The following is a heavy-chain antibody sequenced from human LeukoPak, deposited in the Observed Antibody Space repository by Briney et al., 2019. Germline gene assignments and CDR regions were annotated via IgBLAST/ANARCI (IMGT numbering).Heavy chain of an antibody. D-gene: IGHD3-22*01. CDR2: IYSGGST. Sequence: GGSVRLSCAASGFTVSSNYMSWVRQAPGKGLEWVSVIYSGGSTYYADSVKGRFTLSRDSSKNTLFLQMNSLRAEDTAVYYCAREPQGDSSGYDAFDVWGQGPLVPVSS. J-gene: IGHJ3*01. V-gene: IGHV3-66*01. CDR1: GFTVSSNY. CDR3: AREPQGDSSGYDAFDV.